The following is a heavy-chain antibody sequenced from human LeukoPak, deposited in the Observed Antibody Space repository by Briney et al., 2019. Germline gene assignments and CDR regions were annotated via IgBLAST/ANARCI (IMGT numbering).Heavy chain of an antibody. CDR1: GFTFSSYW. J-gene: IGHJ4*02. D-gene: IGHD6-13*01. V-gene: IGHV3-74*01. Sequence: GGSLRLSCAASGFTFSSYWMHWVRQAPGKGLVWVSRINSDGSSTSYADSVKGRFTISRDNPKNTLYLQMNSLRAEDTAVYYCARDGMYSRTQLDYWGQGTLVTVSP. CDR2: INSDGSST. CDR3: ARDGMYSRTQLDY.